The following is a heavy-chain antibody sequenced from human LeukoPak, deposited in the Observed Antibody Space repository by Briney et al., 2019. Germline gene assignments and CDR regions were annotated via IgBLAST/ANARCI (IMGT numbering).Heavy chain of an antibody. D-gene: IGHD3-3*01. CDR2: ISAYNGNT. Sequence: ASVKVSCKASGYTFTSYGISWVRQAPGQGLEWMGWISAYNGNTNYAQKLQGRVTMTTDTSTSTAYMELRSLRSDDTAVYYCARDYLDSYYDFWSDPWGQGTLVTVSS. J-gene: IGHJ5*02. V-gene: IGHV1-18*01. CDR3: ARDYLDSYYDFWSDP. CDR1: GYTFTSYG.